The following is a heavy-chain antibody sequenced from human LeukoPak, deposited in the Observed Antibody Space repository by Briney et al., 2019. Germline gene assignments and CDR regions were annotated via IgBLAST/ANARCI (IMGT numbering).Heavy chain of an antibody. CDR2: FYAGATT. Sequence: PGGSLRLSCAVSGFSVSSNYMTWVRQAPGKGLEWVSVFYAGATTYYADSVKGRFTISKDNAKNSLYLQMNSLRAEDTAVYYCAREGYYYDSSGYSAWGQGTLVTVSS. D-gene: IGHD3-22*01. CDR1: GFSVSSNY. J-gene: IGHJ5*02. V-gene: IGHV3-53*01. CDR3: AREGYYYDSSGYSA.